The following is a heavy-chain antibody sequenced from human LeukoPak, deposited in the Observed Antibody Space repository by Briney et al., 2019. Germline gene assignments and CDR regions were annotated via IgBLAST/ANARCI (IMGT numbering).Heavy chain of an antibody. CDR3: ARDVSGYDPYDAFDI. D-gene: IGHD5-12*01. CDR2: INPNSGGT. V-gene: IGHV1-2*02. Sequence: ASVKVSCKASGYTFTGYYMHWVRQAPGQGLEWMGWINPNSGGTNYAQKFQGRVTMTRDTSISTAYMELSRLRSDDTAVYYCARDVSGYDPYDAFDIWGQGTMVTVFS. CDR1: GYTFTGYY. J-gene: IGHJ3*02.